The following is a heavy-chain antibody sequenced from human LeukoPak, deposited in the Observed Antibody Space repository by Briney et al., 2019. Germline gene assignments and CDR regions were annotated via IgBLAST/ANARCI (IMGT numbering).Heavy chain of an antibody. CDR1: GYSFTSYW. V-gene: IGHV5-51*01. D-gene: IGHD4-17*01. CDR3: ARSPPYGDYVDYFDY. Sequence: GESLKISCKGSGYSFTSYWIGWVRQMPGKGLEWMGIIYPGDSDTRYSPSFQGQVTISADKSISTAYLQWSSLKASDTAMYYYARSPPYGDYVDYFDYWGQGTLVTVSS. J-gene: IGHJ4*02. CDR2: IYPGDSDT.